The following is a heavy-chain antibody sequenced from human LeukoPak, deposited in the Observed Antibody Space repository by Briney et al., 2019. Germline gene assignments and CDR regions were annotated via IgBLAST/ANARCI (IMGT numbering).Heavy chain of an antibody. CDR2: IPYDRSDK. CDR3: ARDRSTLTTLGYFDY. CDR1: GLTFSSYG. D-gene: IGHD4-11*01. V-gene: IGHV3-30*03. J-gene: IGHJ4*02. Sequence: GGSLRLPCAASGLTFSSYGMHWVRQAPGKGLEWVAVIPYDRSDKYYTDSVKGRFTISRDNSKNTLYLEMNSLRAEDTAVYYCARDRSTLTTLGYFDYWGQGTLVTVSS.